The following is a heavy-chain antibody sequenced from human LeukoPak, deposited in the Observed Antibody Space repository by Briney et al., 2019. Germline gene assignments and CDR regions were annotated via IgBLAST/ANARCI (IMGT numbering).Heavy chain of an antibody. V-gene: IGHV1-2*02. J-gene: IGHJ5*02. CDR2: INPYSGGT. CDR3: ARLYYYDSSGYYHNWFDP. D-gene: IGHD3-22*01. Sequence: ASVKVSCKASGYTFTGYYMHWVRQAPGQGLEWMGWINPYSGGTNFAQKFQGRVTMTRDTSISTAYMELSRLRSDDTAVYYCARLYYYDSSGYYHNWFDPWGQGTLVTVSS. CDR1: GYTFTGYY.